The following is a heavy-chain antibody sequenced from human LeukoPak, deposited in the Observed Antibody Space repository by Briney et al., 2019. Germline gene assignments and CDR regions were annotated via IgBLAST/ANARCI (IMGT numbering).Heavy chain of an antibody. J-gene: IGHJ4*02. D-gene: IGHD6-13*01. Sequence: PSETLSLTCTVSGGSISSYYWSWIRQPPEKGLEWIGYISYSGSTNYNPSLKSRVTMSVDTSKNQFSLKLRSVTPEDTAVYYCARNLIPEQLVLNFWGQGTLVTVSS. CDR2: ISYSGST. CDR3: ARNLIPEQLVLNF. V-gene: IGHV4-59*01. CDR1: GGSISSYY.